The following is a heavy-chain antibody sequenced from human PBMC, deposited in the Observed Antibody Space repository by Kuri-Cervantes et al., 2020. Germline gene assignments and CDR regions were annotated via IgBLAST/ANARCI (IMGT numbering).Heavy chain of an antibody. V-gene: IGHV3-66*02. D-gene: IGHD1-1*01. CDR2: IYSGGST. CDR3: AKQARTGTIDY. Sequence: GESLKISCAASGFTVSSNYMSWVRQAPGKGLEWVSVIYSGGSTYYADSVKGRFTISRDNSKNTLYLQMNSLRAEDTAVYYCAKQARTGTIDYWGQGTLVTVSS. J-gene: IGHJ4*02. CDR1: GFTVSSNY.